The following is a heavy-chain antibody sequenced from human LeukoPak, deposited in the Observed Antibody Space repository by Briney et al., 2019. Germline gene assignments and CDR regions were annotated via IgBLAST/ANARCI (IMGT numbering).Heavy chain of an antibody. CDR1: GFTFGDYA. J-gene: IGHJ3*02. CDR2: IRSKAYGGTT. Sequence: GGSLRLSCTASGFTFGDYAMSWFRQAPGKGLEWVGFIRSKAYGGTTEYAASVKGRFTISRDDSKSIAYLQMNSLKTEDTAVYYCTREMGYCSSTSCLDAFDIWGQGTMVTVSS. V-gene: IGHV3-49*03. D-gene: IGHD2-2*01. CDR3: TREMGYCSSTSCLDAFDI.